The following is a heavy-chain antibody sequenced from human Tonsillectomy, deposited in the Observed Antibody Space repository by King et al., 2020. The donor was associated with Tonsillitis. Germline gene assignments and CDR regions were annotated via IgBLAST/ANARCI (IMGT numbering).Heavy chain of an antibody. CDR3: AKEIVGATTWYFGMDV. Sequence: VQLVESGGGLVQPGGSLRLSCAASGFTFIRYAMSWVRQAPGKGLEWVSAISGSGGSTYYADSVKGRFTISRDNSKNTLYLQMNSLRAEDTAIYYCAKEIVGATTWYFGMDVSGQGTTVTVS. CDR1: GFTFIRYA. D-gene: IGHD1-26*01. V-gene: IGHV3-23*04. CDR2: ISGSGGST. J-gene: IGHJ6*02.